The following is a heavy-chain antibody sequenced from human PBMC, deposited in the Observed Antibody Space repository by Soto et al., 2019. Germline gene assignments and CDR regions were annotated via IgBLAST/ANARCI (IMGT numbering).Heavy chain of an antibody. CDR1: GDSISSYY. CDR2: IFYSEST. V-gene: IGHV4-59*08. J-gene: IGHJ4*02. CDR3: ARRTGVSVYYFDY. D-gene: IGHD2-8*02. Sequence: TSETLSLTCTVSGDSISSYYWSWIRQPPGKGLEWIGYIFYSESTNYNPSLKSRVTMSVDTSKNQFSLKLSSVTAADTAVYYCARRTGVSVYYFDYWGQGTLVTVSS.